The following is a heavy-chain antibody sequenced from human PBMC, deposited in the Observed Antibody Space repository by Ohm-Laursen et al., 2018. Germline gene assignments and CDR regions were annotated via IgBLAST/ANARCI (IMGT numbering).Heavy chain of an antibody. CDR1: GFSLSTYGVG. Sequence: PTQTLTLTGTFSGFSLSTYGVGVGWIRQPPGKALEWLALIYWNDDERYSPSLQSRLTITKDTSKNQVFLTMTNVDPVDTATYYCGHSGSSSPIKYWGQGTLVTVSS. V-gene: IGHV2-5*01. CDR3: GHSGSSSPIKY. D-gene: IGHD2-2*01. CDR2: IYWNDDE. J-gene: IGHJ4*02.